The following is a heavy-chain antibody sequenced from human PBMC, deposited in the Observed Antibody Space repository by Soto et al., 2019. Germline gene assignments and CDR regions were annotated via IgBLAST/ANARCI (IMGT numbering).Heavy chain of an antibody. V-gene: IGHV2-26*01. Sequence: QVTLKEAGPVLVKPTETLTLTCTVSGFSLKNARVGMTWISQPPGKALEWLAVIFSNDEKSYSTSLNSRLTICKDTSKSQVVLTMSNLDPLDTGTYCCARTWQQFHYYAMDVWGQGTTVHVSS. CDR2: IFSNDEK. CDR1: GFSLKNARVG. CDR3: ARTWQQFHYYAMDV. J-gene: IGHJ6*02. D-gene: IGHD6-13*01.